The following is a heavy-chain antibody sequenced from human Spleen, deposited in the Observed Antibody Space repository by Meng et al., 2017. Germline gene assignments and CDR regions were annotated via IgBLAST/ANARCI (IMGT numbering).Heavy chain of an antibody. CDR3: ARSPRLGEVGPPGY. D-gene: IGHD3-16*01. CDR2: ISGYNGDT. CDR1: GYTFTSYA. Sequence: QGPLVQSGAEVRKPGASVKVSCKASGYTFTSYAIAWFRQAPGQGLEWLGWISGYNGDTYYAQNFQDRVTMTTDTSTNIASMEVRSLISDDTAVYYCARSPRLGEVGPPGYWGQGTLVTVSS. J-gene: IGHJ4*02. V-gene: IGHV1-18*01.